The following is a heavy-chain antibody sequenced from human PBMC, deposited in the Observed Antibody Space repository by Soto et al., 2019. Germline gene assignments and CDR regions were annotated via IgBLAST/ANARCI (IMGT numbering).Heavy chain of an antibody. D-gene: IGHD3-3*01. Sequence: QVWQVESGGGVVQAGRSLRLSCAASGFTFRSYAMHWVRQAPGKGLEWVAIISHDEIYKYYADSVKGRSTISRDNSKNTLYLQMNSLRTEDTAVYYCARALDLWSAYFDYWGQGSLVTVSS. J-gene: IGHJ4*02. CDR3: ARALDLWSAYFDY. CDR1: GFTFRSYA. CDR2: ISHDEIYK. V-gene: IGHV3-30-3*01.